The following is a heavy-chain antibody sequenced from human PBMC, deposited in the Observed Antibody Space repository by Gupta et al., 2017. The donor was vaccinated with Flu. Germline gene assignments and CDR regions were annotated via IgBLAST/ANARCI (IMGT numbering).Heavy chain of an antibody. CDR2: INPKNGFT. CDR1: DPIFGNYC. Sequence: QVQGEQSGAEVMKAGASVKLSCKASDPIFGNYCLVWLRQAPGQGPEWMGRINPKNGFTSYTRNFQGRVIMTRDTATSTIYMELSSLTSEDTAVDYCGRASPSFQFFDRWGQGTLVTVSS. CDR3: GRASPSFQFFDR. D-gene: IGHD3-10*01. J-gene: IGHJ4*02. V-gene: IGHV1-46*03.